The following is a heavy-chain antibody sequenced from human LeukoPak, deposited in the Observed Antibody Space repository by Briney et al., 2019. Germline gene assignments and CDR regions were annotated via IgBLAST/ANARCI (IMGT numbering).Heavy chain of an antibody. Sequence: SETLSLTCTVSGGSISTSNYYWSWIRQPPGKGLEWIGEINHSGSTNYNPSLKSRVTISVDTSKNQFSLKLSSVTAADTAVYYCARVDTAMVYYYYYYMDVWGKGTTVTVSS. CDR2: INHSGST. CDR1: GGSISTSNYY. J-gene: IGHJ6*03. D-gene: IGHD5-18*01. V-gene: IGHV4-39*07. CDR3: ARVDTAMVYYYYYYMDV.